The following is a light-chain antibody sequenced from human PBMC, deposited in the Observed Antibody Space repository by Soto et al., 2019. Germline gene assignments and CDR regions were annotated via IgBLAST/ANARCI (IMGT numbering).Light chain of an antibody. CDR1: QSISSY. CDR2: DAS. V-gene: IGKV1-39*01. J-gene: IGKJ1*01. Sequence: DIQMTQSPSSLSASVGDRVTITCRASQSISSYLNWYQQKPRKAPKVLIYDASRLQSGVPSRFSGSGSGTAFTLTISSLQPEDFEIYYCQQSYSPPWTFGQGTKVEIK. CDR3: QQSYSPPWT.